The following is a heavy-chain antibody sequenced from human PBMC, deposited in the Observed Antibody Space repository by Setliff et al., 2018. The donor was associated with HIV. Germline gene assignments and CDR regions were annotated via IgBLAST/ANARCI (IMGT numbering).Heavy chain of an antibody. CDR1: GFTFSTYW. Sequence: GGSLRLSCAASGFTFSTYWMTWVRQAPGQGLEWVANIQQDGGQNYLDSVKGRFTISRDNAKNSLYLQMNNLRAEDTAVYYCARGPLSSSWYNWFDPWGQGTLVTVSS. CDR2: IQQDGGQ. CDR3: ARGPLSSSWYNWFDP. J-gene: IGHJ5*02. V-gene: IGHV3-7*01. D-gene: IGHD6-13*01.